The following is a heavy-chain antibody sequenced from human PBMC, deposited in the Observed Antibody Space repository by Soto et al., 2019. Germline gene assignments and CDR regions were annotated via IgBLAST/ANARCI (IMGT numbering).Heavy chain of an antibody. CDR3: AKVKGGAMVRGVIGAFDI. J-gene: IGHJ3*02. CDR2: ISGSGGST. V-gene: IGHV3-23*01. Sequence: EVQLLESGGGLVQPGGSLRLSCAASGFTFSSYAMSWVRQAPGKGLEWVSAISGSGGSTYYADSVKGRFTISRDNSKNPLYLQMNSLRAEDTAVYYCAKVKGGAMVRGVIGAFDIWGQGTMVTVSS. D-gene: IGHD3-10*01. CDR1: GFTFSSYA.